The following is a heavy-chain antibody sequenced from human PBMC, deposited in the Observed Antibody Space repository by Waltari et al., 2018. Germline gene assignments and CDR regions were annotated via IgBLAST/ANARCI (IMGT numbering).Heavy chain of an antibody. J-gene: IGHJ5*02. D-gene: IGHD3-3*01. CDR3: ARATRREWLKGP. V-gene: IGHV4-34*01. CDR2: INHSGRT. CDR1: GGSFSGYY. Sequence: QVQLQQWGAGLLKPSETLSLTCAVYGGSFSGYYWSWIRQPPGKGLEWIGEINHSGRTNYNPSLKSRVTISVDTSKNQFSLKLSSGTAADTAVYYGARATRREWLKGPWGQGTLVTVSS.